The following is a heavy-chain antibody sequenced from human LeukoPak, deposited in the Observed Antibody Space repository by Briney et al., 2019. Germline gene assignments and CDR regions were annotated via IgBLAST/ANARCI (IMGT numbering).Heavy chain of an antibody. CDR3: AKEEEDYVSGGMDV. J-gene: IGHJ6*02. D-gene: IGHD3-16*01. Sequence: GGSLRLSCAASGFTFSSYGMHWVRQAPGKGLEWVAVISYDGSNKEYADSVKGRFTISRDNSKNTLYLQMNSLRAEDTAVYYCAKEEEDYVSGGMDVWGQGTTVTVSS. CDR2: ISYDGSNK. CDR1: GFTFSSYG. V-gene: IGHV3-30*18.